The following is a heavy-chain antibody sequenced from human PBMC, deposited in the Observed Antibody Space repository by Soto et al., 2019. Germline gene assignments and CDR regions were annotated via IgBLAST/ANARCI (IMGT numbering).Heavy chain of an antibody. Sequence: EVQLVESGGGLVKPGGSLRLSCAASGFTFSSYSMNWVRQAPGKGLEWVSSISSSSSYIYYADSVKGRFTISRDNAKNSLYLQMNSLRAEDTAVYYCAGLGGGSGYDPWGQGTLVTVSS. CDR2: ISSSSSYI. V-gene: IGHV3-21*01. CDR3: AGLGGGSGYDP. D-gene: IGHD3-16*01. J-gene: IGHJ5*02. CDR1: GFTFSSYS.